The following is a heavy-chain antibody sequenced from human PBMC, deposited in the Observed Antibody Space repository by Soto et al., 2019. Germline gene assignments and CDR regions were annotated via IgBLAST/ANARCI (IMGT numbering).Heavy chain of an antibody. Sequence: SETLSLTCTVSGGPIAPFYWTWIRQSPGKGLESIGYVYYNGSTNYDPALKGRVTISLDTSKSQFSLRLSSVTAADTAVYYCARTRGRGQWRDFYFDFWGQGSLVTVSS. CDR2: VYYNGST. CDR3: ARTRGRGQWRDFYFDF. J-gene: IGHJ4*02. CDR1: GGPIAPFY. V-gene: IGHV4-59*12. D-gene: IGHD6-19*01.